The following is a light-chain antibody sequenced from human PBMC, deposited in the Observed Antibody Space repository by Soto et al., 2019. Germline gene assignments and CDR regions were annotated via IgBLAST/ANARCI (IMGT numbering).Light chain of an antibody. CDR2: DVT. CDR1: TGDLNDFDS. CDR3: VSYKYHRTYG. Sequence: QSALAQPASVSGSPGQSITISCTGPTGDLNDFDSVSWYQHRPGEAPELKIFDVTYRPSGVSERFSGSRSGGTASLTFSGLQGGDEAAYYCVSYKYHRTYGFGPVTKLTVL. J-gene: IGLJ1*01. V-gene: IGLV2-14*03.